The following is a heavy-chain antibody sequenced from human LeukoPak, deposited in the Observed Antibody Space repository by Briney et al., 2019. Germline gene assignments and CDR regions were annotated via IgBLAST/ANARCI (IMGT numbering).Heavy chain of an antibody. CDR1: GFTFSTYG. Sequence: PGGSLRLSCAASGFTFSTYGMHWVRQAPGKGLEWVAVISYDGSNKYYADSVKGRFTISRDNSKNTLYLQMNSLRAEDTAVYYCAKDRGIVVVAATPDDPWGQGTLVTVSS. CDR3: AKDRGIVVVAATPDDP. CDR2: ISYDGSNK. V-gene: IGHV3-30*18. D-gene: IGHD2-15*01. J-gene: IGHJ5*02.